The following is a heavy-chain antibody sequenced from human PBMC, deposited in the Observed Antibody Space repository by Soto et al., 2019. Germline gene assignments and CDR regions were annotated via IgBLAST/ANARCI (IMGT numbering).Heavy chain of an antibody. CDR1: GGSFSGYS. CDR2: VNHGGTS. CDR3: ARDFDADSRTDFDY. Sequence: SETLSLTCGVYGGSFSGYSWSWIRQPPGKGLEWIGEVNHGGTSNYNPSLKSRAIISVDTSKNQFSLKLTSVTAEDTALYFCARDFDADSRTDFDYWGQGTLVTVSS. J-gene: IGHJ4*02. V-gene: IGHV4-34*01. D-gene: IGHD4-17*01.